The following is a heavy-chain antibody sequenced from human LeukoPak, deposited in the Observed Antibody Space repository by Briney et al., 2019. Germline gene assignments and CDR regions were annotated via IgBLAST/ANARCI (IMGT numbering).Heavy chain of an antibody. CDR1: GGTFSSYA. Sequence: ASVKVSCKASGGTFSSYAISWVRQAPGQGLEWMGWISAYNGNTNYAQKLQGRVTMTTDTSTSTAYMELRSLRSDDTAVYYCAREDDILTGYYESWGQGTLVTVSS. D-gene: IGHD3-9*01. CDR2: ISAYNGNT. V-gene: IGHV1-18*01. CDR3: AREDDILTGYYES. J-gene: IGHJ5*02.